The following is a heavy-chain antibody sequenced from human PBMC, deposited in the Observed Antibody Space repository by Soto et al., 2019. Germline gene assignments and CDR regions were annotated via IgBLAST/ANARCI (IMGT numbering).Heavy chain of an antibody. V-gene: IGHV3-48*01. J-gene: IGHJ4*02. CDR3: ARDRSGYDPGQFDY. Sequence: GGSLRLSCAASGFTFSSYSMNWVRQAPGKGLEWVSDISSSSSTIYYADSVKGRFTISRDNAKNSLYLQMNSLRAEDTAVYYCARDRSGYDPGQFDYWGQGTLVTVSS. D-gene: IGHD5-12*01. CDR2: ISSSSSTI. CDR1: GFTFSSYS.